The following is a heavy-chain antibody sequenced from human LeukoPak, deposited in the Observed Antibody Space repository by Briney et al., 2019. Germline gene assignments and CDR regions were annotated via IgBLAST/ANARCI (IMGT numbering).Heavy chain of an antibody. Sequence: PSETLSLTCAVYGGSFSGYYWSWIRQPPGKGLEWIGEINHSGSTNYNPSLKSRVTISVDTSKNQFSLKLSSVTAADTAVYYCARGGRVPAAYWRRRRDFDYWGQGTLVTVSS. J-gene: IGHJ4*02. CDR1: GGSFSGYY. V-gene: IGHV4-34*01. CDR3: ARGGRVPAAYWRRRRDFDY. CDR2: INHSGST. D-gene: IGHD2-2*01.